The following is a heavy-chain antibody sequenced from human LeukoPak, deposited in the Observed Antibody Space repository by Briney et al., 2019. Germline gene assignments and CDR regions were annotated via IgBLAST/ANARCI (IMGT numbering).Heavy chain of an antibody. D-gene: IGHD2-2*01. CDR2: ISYDGSNK. CDR1: GFTFSSYA. J-gene: IGHJ4*02. CDR3: ARDEDQLLHLDY. Sequence: TGGSLRLSCAASGFTFSSYAMHWVRQAPGKGLEWVAVISYDGSNKYYADSVKGRFTISRDNSKNTLYLQMNSLRAEDMAVYYCARDEDQLLHLDYWGQGTLVTVSS. V-gene: IGHV3-30*04.